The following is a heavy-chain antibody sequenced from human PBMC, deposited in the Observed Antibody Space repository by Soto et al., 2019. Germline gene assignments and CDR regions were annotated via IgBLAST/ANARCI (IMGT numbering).Heavy chain of an antibody. V-gene: IGHV3-7*01. Sequence: GESLKLSCAASGFTFSSYWMSWVRQAPGKGLEWVANIKQDGSEKYYVDSVKGRFTISRDNAKNSLYLQMNSLRAEDTAVYYCARDPGPYDSSGYSNDYWGQGTLVTVSS. CDR2: IKQDGSEK. CDR3: ARDPGPYDSSGYSNDY. D-gene: IGHD3-22*01. J-gene: IGHJ4*02. CDR1: GFTFSSYW.